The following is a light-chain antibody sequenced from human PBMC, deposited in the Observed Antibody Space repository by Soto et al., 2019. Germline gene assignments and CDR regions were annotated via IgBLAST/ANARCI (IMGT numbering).Light chain of an antibody. CDR3: CSYAGSSTSYV. J-gene: IGLJ1*01. Sequence: QSVLTQPASVSGSPGQSITISSTGTSSDIGSYNLVSWYQQHPDKAPKLMIYEGSKRPSGVSNRFSGSKSGNTASLTISGLQAEDEADYYCCSYAGSSTSYVFGTGTKVTVL. CDR1: SSDIGSYNL. CDR2: EGS. V-gene: IGLV2-23*01.